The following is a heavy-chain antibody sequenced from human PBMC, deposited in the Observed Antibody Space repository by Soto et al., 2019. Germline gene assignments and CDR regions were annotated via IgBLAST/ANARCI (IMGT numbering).Heavy chain of an antibody. Sequence: EVQLVESEGGLVQRGGSLRLSCAASGFTFNYYWKHWVRQAPGQGLVWVAHIQSDGSRTTYADSVKGRFTISRDNAKNTLYLPMNSLRAEDTAVYYCARGELGGFVLWGQGTTVTVSS. CDR3: ARGELGGFVL. V-gene: IGHV3-74*01. J-gene: IGHJ3*01. CDR1: GFTFNYYW. CDR2: IQSDGSRT. D-gene: IGHD3-16*01.